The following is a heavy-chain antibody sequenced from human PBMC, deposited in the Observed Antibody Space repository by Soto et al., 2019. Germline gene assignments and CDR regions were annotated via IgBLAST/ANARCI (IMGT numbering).Heavy chain of an antibody. CDR1: GYTFTSYG. V-gene: IGHV1-18*01. CDR2: ISAYNGNT. J-gene: IGHJ4*02. D-gene: IGHD3-10*01. Sequence: ASVKVSCKASGYTFTSYGISWVRQAPGQGLEWMGWISAYNGNTNYAQKLQGRVTMTTDTSTSTAYMELRSLRSDDTAVYYCARDFVYGSGSYSQGFDYWGQGTLVTVSS. CDR3: ARDFVYGSGSYSQGFDY.